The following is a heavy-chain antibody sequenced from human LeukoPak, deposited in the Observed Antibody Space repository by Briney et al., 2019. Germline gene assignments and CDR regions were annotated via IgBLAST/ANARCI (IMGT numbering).Heavy chain of an antibody. CDR1: GGSISSYY. V-gene: IGHV4-59*01. D-gene: IGHD3-16*01. CDR3: ARLGYYDYVWGSLEYYFDY. Sequence: SETLSLTCTVSGGSISSYYWSWIRQPPGKGLEWIGYIYYSGSTNYNPSLKSRVTISVDTSKNQFSLKLSSVTAADTAVYYCARLGYYDYVWGSLEYYFDYWGQGTLVSVSS. CDR2: IYYSGST. J-gene: IGHJ4*02.